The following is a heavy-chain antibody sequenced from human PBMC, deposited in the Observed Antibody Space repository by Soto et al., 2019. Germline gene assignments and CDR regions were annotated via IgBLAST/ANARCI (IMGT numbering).Heavy chain of an antibody. CDR1: GFTFSIYA. CDR3: AKDAPGSGWLSDY. Sequence: VGSLRLSCAASGFTFSIYAMSWVRQAPGKGLEWVSTIGGSGGGTTYADFVRGRFTISRDNSRNTLYLQMNSLRAEDTAVYYCAKDAPGSGWLSDYWGRGTLVTVSS. J-gene: IGHJ4*02. D-gene: IGHD3-22*01. V-gene: IGHV3-23*01. CDR2: IGGSGGGT.